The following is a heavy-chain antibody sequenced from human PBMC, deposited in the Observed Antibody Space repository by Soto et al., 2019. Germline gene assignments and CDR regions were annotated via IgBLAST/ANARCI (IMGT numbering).Heavy chain of an antibody. V-gene: IGHV4-31*03. D-gene: IGHD2-2*01. Sequence: TLSLTCTVSGGSISSGGYYWSWIRQHPGKGLEWIGYIYYSGSTYYNPSLKSRVTISVDTSKNQFSLKLSSVTAADTAVYYCAKTSLGYCSSTSCHNNNWFDPWGQGTLVTVSS. CDR1: GGSISSGGYY. CDR3: AKTSLGYCSSTSCHNNNWFDP. CDR2: IYYSGST. J-gene: IGHJ5*02.